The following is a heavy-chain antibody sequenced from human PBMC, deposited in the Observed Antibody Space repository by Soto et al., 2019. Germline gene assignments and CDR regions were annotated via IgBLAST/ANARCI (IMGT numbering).Heavy chain of an antibody. CDR2: ISSSGSYI. CDR1: GFTFSSYS. V-gene: IGHV3-21*01. D-gene: IGHD3-10*01. Sequence: GGSLRLSCAASGFTFSSYSMNWVRQAPGKGLEWVSSISSSGSYIYYADSVKGRFTISRDNAKNSLYLQMNSLRAEDTAVYYCAIIITMVRGVKAPDAFDIWGQGTMVTVSS. CDR3: AIIITMVRGVKAPDAFDI. J-gene: IGHJ3*02.